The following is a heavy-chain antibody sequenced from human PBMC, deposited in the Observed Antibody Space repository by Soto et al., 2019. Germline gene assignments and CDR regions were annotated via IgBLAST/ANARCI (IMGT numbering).Heavy chain of an antibody. V-gene: IGHV3-48*03. CDR3: AWSHAFDI. D-gene: IGHD2-8*01. CDR1: GFTFSSYE. CDR2: ISSSGSTI. Sequence: SLSLSCAASGFTFSSYEMNWVRQAPGKGLEWVSYISSSGSTIYYADSVKGRFTISRDNAKNSLYLQMNSLRAEDTAVYYCAWSHAFDIWGQGTMVTVSS. J-gene: IGHJ3*02.